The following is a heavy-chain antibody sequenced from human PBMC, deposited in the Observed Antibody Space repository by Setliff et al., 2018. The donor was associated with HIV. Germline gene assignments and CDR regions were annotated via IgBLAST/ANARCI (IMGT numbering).Heavy chain of an antibody. CDR3: ARGGGTPSPIDYHYYIDV. CDR1: GDSISSSIYY. CDR2: IYYTGSP. J-gene: IGHJ6*03. V-gene: IGHV4-39*01. Sequence: NPSETLSLTCTVSGDSISSSIYYWGWVRQPPGKGLEWIGGIYYTGSPFYNPSLKSRVTISVDPSNNQFSLKLSSVTAADTAVYYCARGGGTPSPIDYHYYIDVWGKGTTVTVSS. D-gene: IGHD2-15*01.